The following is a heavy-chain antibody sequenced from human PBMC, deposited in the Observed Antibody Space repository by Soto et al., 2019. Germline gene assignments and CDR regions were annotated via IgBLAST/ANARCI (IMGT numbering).Heavy chain of an antibody. CDR1: GFIFSNYE. CDR3: ARSCPSFTASDS. D-gene: IGHD2-21*02. J-gene: IGHJ5*01. V-gene: IGHV3-48*03. CDR2: ISPTGNKI. Sequence: EVQLVESGGGLVQPGGSLRLSCAASGFIFSNYEMNWVRQAPGKGLRWVSFISPTGNKIYYGESVKGRFTISRDNAKNSVFLQMNSLPAEDTAVYFCARSCPSFTASDSWGQGTLVTVAS.